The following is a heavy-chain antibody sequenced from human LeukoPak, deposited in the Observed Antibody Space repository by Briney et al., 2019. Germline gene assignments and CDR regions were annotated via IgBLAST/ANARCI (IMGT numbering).Heavy chain of an antibody. CDR2: IHYSGST. V-gene: IGHV4-31*03. CDR1: GGSISRGAYY. D-gene: IGHD3-22*01. CDR3: ARAPDPNFSDRSGFDY. Sequence: ASETLSLTCIVSGGSISRGAYYWSWIRQHPGKGLEWIGYIHYSGSTYYNPSLKCRVTISVDTYKNHFSLNLSSVTAADTAVYYCARAPDPNFSDRSGFDYWGQGTLITASS. J-gene: IGHJ4*02.